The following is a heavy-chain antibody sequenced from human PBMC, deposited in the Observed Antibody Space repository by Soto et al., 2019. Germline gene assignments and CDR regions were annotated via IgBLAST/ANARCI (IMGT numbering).Heavy chain of an antibody. J-gene: IGHJ4*02. CDR2: IYHSGST. CDR1: GGSISSSNW. D-gene: IGHD3-22*01. V-gene: IGHV4-4*02. CDR3: ASLYDSSGYYTPVFDY. Sequence: LSLTCAVSGGSISSSNWWSWVRQPPGKGLEWIGEIYHSGSTNYNPSLKSRVTISVDKSKNQFSLKLSSVTAADTAVYYCASLYDSSGYYTPVFDYWGQGTLVTVSS.